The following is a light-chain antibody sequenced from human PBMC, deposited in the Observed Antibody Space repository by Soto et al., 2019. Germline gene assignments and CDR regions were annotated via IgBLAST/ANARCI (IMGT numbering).Light chain of an antibody. CDR2: GAS. V-gene: IGKV3-15*01. Sequence: EIVXXXSPAXXXVSPGERATXXXXXSQXVXXNLAWYQQKPGQAPRLLIYGASTRATGIPARFSGSGSGTEFTLTISSLQSEDFAVYYCQQYNNWPQTFGQGTKVEIK. CDR1: QXVXXN. CDR3: QQYNNWPQT. J-gene: IGKJ1*01.